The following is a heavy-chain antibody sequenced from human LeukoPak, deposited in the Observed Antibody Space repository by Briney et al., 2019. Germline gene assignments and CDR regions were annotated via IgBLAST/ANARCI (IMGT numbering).Heavy chain of an antibody. CDR3: ARDNSATYYLSAFDY. CDR2: IKQDGSEK. Sequence: GGSLRLSCAASGFTFNNYWMIWVRQAPGKGLEWVATIKQDGSEKYYVDSVKGRFTISRDNAKNSLYLQMSSLRVEDTAVYYCARDNSATYYLSAFDYWGQGTLVTVSS. J-gene: IGHJ4*02. CDR1: GFTFNNYW. D-gene: IGHD3-22*01. V-gene: IGHV3-7*01.